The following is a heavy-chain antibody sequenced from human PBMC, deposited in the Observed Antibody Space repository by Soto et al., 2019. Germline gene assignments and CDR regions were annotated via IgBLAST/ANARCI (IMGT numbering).Heavy chain of an antibody. V-gene: IGHV1-2*04. D-gene: IGHD3-3*01. CDR1: GYTFTGYY. CDR2: INPNSGGT. Sequence: ASVKVSCKASGYTFTGYYMHWVRQAPGQGLEWMGWINPNSGGTNYAQKFQGWVTMTRDTSISTAYMELSRLRSDDTAVYYCARDAGRITIFGMVKCPDVWGKGTTVTVSS. J-gene: IGHJ6*04. CDR3: ARDAGRITIFGMVKCPDV.